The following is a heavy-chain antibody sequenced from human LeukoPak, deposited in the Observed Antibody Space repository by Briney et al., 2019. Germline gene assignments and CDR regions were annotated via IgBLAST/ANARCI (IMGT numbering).Heavy chain of an antibody. Sequence: GESLKISCEGSGYNFANYWITWVRQMPGKGLEWMGIVYPGDSDTRYSPSFQGQVTISADKSISTAYLQWSSLKASDTALYYCARVDRYTSGWNALGIWGQGTMLTVSS. V-gene: IGHV5-51*01. J-gene: IGHJ3*02. CDR2: VYPGDSDT. D-gene: IGHD6-19*01. CDR3: ARVDRYTSGWNALGI. CDR1: GYNFANYW.